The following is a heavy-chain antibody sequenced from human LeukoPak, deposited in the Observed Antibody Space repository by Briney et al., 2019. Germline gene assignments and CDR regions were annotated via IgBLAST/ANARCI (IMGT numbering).Heavy chain of an antibody. V-gene: IGHV3-30-3*01. J-gene: IGHJ4*01. CDR3: ARDAVRRIAVAGTFDY. D-gene: IGHD6-19*01. CDR2: ISYDGSNK. Sequence: PGRSLRLSCAASGFTFSSYAMHWVRQAPGKGLEWVAVISYDGSNKYYADSVKGRFTISRDNSKNTLYLQMNSLRAEDTAVYYCARDAVRRIAVAGTFDYWGQGTLVTVSS. CDR1: GFTFSSYA.